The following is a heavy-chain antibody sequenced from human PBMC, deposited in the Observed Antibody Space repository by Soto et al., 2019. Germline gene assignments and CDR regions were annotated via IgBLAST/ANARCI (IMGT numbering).Heavy chain of an antibody. V-gene: IGHV3-11*01. CDR1: GFTFSDYD. D-gene: IGHD6-6*01. CDR2: VSSSGTTM. J-gene: IGHJ4*02. Sequence: QVQLAESGGGLVEPGGYLRISSAASGFTFSDYDMSWIRQSPGKGLEWVSFVSSSGTTMYFADSVKGRFTISRDNAKNSLYRPMNSLRAEDTAVYYCARMGPRAARPSYWGQATLVTVSS. CDR3: ARMGPRAARPSY.